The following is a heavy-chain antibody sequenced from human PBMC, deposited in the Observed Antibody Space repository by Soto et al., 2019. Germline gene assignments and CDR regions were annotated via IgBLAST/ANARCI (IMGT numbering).Heavy chain of an antibody. V-gene: IGHV3-15*01. CDR2: ITSKTDGGTT. CDR1: GFTFSDAW. CDR3: TTGGRSMVGEIVVTDYPDY. D-gene: IGHD3-10*01. Sequence: EVQLVESGGGLVEPGGFLTLSCATSGFTFSDAWMTWVRQAPGKGLEWVGHITSKTDGGTTDYADPVKGRFTISRDDSKNTLYLQMDSLKIEDTAVYYCTTGGRSMVGEIVVTDYPDYWGQGTLVAVST. J-gene: IGHJ4*02.